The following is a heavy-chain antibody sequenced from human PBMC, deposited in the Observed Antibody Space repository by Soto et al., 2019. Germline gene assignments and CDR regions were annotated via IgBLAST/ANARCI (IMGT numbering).Heavy chain of an antibody. Sequence: PGGSLRLSGAASGFTFSTYALSWSRQLPGKGLEWVSAISGSGGSTYYADSVKGRFTIPRDNSKNTLYLQMNSLRAEDTAVYYCAKDTYTISYYYYMDVWGKGTTVTGSS. CDR1: GFTFSTYA. D-gene: IGHD3-3*01. CDR3: AKDTYTISYYYYMDV. J-gene: IGHJ6*03. CDR2: ISGSGGST. V-gene: IGHV3-23*01.